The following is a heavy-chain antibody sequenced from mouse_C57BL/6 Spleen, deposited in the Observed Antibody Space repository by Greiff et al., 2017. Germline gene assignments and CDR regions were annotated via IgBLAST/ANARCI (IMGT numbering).Heavy chain of an antibody. CDR3: VREGDYYGSSSFAY. D-gene: IGHD1-1*01. V-gene: IGHV10-3*01. J-gene: IGHJ3*01. Sequence: EVNLVESGGGLVQPKGSLKLSCAASGFTFNTYAMHWVRQAPGKGLEWVARIRSKSSNYATYYADSVKDRFTISRDDSQSMLYLQMNNLKTEDTAMYYCVREGDYYGSSSFAYWGQGTLVTVSA. CDR1: GFTFNTYA. CDR2: IRSKSSNYAT.